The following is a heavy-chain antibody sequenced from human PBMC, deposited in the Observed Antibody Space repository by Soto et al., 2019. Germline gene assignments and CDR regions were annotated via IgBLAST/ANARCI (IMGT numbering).Heavy chain of an antibody. Sequence: GESLKISCRASGYNFNTYWIACVRQMPGKGLEWMGMNYRGDSETKFREAFQGQVNMSVDNSLSLAALRWRSLKVLDTGTYFWAHGCWGSTGVFDQWGQGTLVTVSS. D-gene: IGHD3-16*01. J-gene: IGHJ4*02. V-gene: IGHV5-51*01. CDR1: GYNFNTYW. CDR3: AHGCWGSTGVFDQ. CDR2: NYRGDSET.